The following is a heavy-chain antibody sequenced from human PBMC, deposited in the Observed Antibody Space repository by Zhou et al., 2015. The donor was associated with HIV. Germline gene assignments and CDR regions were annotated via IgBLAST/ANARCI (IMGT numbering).Heavy chain of an antibody. V-gene: IGHV1-69*12. J-gene: IGHJ6*02. Sequence: QVQLVQSGAEVKKPGSSVKVSCKASGGTFSSYAISWVRQAPGQGLEWMGGIIPIFGTANYAQKFQGRVTITADESTSTAYMELSSLRSEDTAVYYCARDQKGITMVRGAHYYYGMDVWGQGTTVTVSS. CDR1: GGTFSSYA. CDR3: ARDQKGITMVRGAHYYYGMDV. D-gene: IGHD3-10*01. CDR2: IIPIFGTA.